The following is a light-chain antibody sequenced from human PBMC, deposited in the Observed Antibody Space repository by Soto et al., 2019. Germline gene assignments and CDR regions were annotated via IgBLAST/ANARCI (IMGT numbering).Light chain of an antibody. J-gene: IGKJ1*01. CDR3: QQYNNWPTT. V-gene: IGKV3-15*01. CDR1: QSVSSN. CDR2: GAS. Sequence: EIVMTQSPATLSVSPGERATLSCRASQSVSSNLAWYQQKPGQAPRLLIYGASTRATGIPARFSGSGSGTEFTLTISSQPSEDFAVYYCQQYNNWPTTFGQGTKVEIK.